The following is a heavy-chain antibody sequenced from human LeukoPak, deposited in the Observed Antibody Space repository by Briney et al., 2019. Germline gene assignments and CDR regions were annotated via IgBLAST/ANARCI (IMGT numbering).Heavy chain of an antibody. Sequence: GGSLRLSCAASGFTFSSYSMNWVRPAPGKGLEWVSSISSSSSYIYYADSVKGRFTIPRDNAKNSLYLQMNSLRAEDTAVYYCARFKWNQYYFDYWGQGTLVTVSS. J-gene: IGHJ4*02. V-gene: IGHV3-21*01. CDR3: ARFKWNQYYFDY. CDR2: ISSSSSYI. CDR1: GFTFSSYS. D-gene: IGHD1-1*01.